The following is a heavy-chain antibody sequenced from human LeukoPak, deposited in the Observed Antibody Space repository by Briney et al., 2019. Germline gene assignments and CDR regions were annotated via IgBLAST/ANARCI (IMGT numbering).Heavy chain of an antibody. J-gene: IGHJ4*02. CDR3: ARRLTTSQDLDY. CDR2: INPNSGGT. V-gene: IGHV1-2*02. D-gene: IGHD2-2*01. Sequence: GASVKVSCKASGYTFTGHYMYWVRQAPGQGLEWMGWINPNSGGTNYAQKFQGRVTMTRDTSISTAYMDLNRLTSDDTAVYYCARRLTTSQDLDYWGQGTLVTVSS. CDR1: GYTFTGHY.